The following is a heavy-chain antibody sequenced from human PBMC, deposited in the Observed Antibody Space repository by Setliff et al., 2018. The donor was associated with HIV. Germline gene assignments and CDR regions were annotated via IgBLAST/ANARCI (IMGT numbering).Heavy chain of an antibody. Sequence: SETLSLTCAVSGGSINSSNWWSWVRQPPGKGLEWIGEIYHSGSTNYNPSLKSRVTISVDKSKNQFSLKLSSVTAADTAVYYCARGGVVVVAASDAFDIWGQGTMVTVSS. D-gene: IGHD2-15*01. V-gene: IGHV4-4*02. CDR3: ARGGVVVVAASDAFDI. J-gene: IGHJ3*02. CDR2: IYHSGST. CDR1: GGSINSSNW.